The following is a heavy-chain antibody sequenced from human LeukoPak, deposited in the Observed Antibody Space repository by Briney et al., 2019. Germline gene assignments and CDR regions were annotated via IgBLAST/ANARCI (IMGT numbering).Heavy chain of an antibody. CDR1: GGSINSYY. CDR3: ARHGGRGYSGYDMEYFQH. CDR2: ISYSGST. J-gene: IGHJ1*01. Sequence: SETLSLTCTVSGGSINSYYWSWIRQPPGKGLEWIGYISYSGSTNFNPSLRSRVTISVDTSKNYFSLKLSSVTAADTTVYYCARHGGRGYSGYDMEYFQHWGQGTLVTVSS. D-gene: IGHD5-12*01. V-gene: IGHV4-59*08.